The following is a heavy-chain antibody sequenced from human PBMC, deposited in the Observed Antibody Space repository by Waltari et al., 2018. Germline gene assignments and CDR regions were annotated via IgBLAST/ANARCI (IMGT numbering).Heavy chain of an antibody. CDR1: GGSISSSRYY. D-gene: IGHD5-18*01. CDR2: IYYSGST. Sequence: QLQLQESGPGLVKPSETLSLTCTVSGGSISSSRYYWGWIRQPPGKGLEWIGSIYYSGSTYYNPSLKSRVTISVDTSKNQFSLKLSSVTAADTAVYYCSSTWIQLWLLDYWGQGTLVTVSS. V-gene: IGHV4-39*01. CDR3: SSTWIQLWLLDY. J-gene: IGHJ4*02.